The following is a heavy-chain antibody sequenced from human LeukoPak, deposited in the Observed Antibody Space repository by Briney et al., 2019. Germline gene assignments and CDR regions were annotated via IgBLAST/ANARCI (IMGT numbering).Heavy chain of an antibody. J-gene: IGHJ4*02. V-gene: IGHV3-23*01. CDR3: AREPKTYYYDSSGQIDY. CDR2: ISGSGGST. D-gene: IGHD3-22*01. CDR1: GFTFSSYA. Sequence: GGSLRLSCAASGFTFSSYAMSWVRQAPGKGLEWVSAISGSGGSTYYADSVKGRFTISRDNSKNTLYLQMNSLRAEDTAVYYCAREPKTYYYDSSGQIDYWGQGTLVTVSA.